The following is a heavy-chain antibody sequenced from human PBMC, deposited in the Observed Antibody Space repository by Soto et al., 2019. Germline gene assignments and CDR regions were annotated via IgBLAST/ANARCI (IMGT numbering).Heavy chain of an antibody. CDR2: ISSSSSTI. CDR1: GFTFSSYS. Sequence: EVQLVESGGGLVQPGGSLRLSCAASGFTFSSYSMNWVRQAPGKGLEWVSYISSSSSTIYYADSVKGRFTISRDNAKNSRYLQMNSLRAEDTAVYYWARHPERIAEFGWFDHWGQGTLVTVSS. V-gene: IGHV3-48*01. J-gene: IGHJ5*02. D-gene: IGHD6-13*01. CDR3: ARHPERIAEFGWFDH.